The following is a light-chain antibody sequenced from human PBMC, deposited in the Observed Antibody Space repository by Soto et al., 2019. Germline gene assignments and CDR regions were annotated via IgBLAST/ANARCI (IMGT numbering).Light chain of an antibody. V-gene: IGLV2-14*01. CDR2: EVS. CDR1: SSDVGGYNY. Sequence: QSALTQPASMSGSPGQSITISCTGTSSDVGGYNYVSWYQQHPGKAPKLMIYEVSNRPSGVSNRFSGSKSGNTASLTISGLQADDEADYYCSSYTSSSTLVFGTGAKLTVL. CDR3: SSYTSSSTLV. J-gene: IGLJ1*01.